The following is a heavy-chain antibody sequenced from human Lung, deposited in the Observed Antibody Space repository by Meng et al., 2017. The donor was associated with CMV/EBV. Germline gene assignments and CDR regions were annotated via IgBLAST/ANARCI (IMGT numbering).Heavy chain of an antibody. CDR3: ARRRGGSGRDC. CDR2: IYHSGST. CDR1: GGSCSSNGYY. V-gene: IGHV4-39*01. Sequence: RPLQGSGPGPGKPSETLSPTCTVSGGSCSSNGYYWAWVRQPPGKGLEWIGAIYHSGSTSYNPSLQSRVTMFVDTSKNQFSLMLTSVTATDTAVYYCARRRGGSGRDCWGQGTLVTVSS. J-gene: IGHJ4*02. D-gene: IGHD3-10*01.